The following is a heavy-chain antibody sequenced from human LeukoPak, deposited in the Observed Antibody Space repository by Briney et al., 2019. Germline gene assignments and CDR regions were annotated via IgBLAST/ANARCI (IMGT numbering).Heavy chain of an antibody. J-gene: IGHJ6*03. CDR3: ARHRKADDFWSDYYRSYYYMDV. D-gene: IGHD3-3*01. CDR1: GYSFPIYW. CDR2: IYPGYSDT. Sequence: GESLKISCKASGYSFPIYWIGWVRQMPGKGLEWMGIIYPGYSDTTYNPSFEGQVTISADKSISTAYLQWSSLKASDTAVYYSARHRKADDFWSDYYRSYYYMDVWGNGTTVTVSS. V-gene: IGHV5-51*01.